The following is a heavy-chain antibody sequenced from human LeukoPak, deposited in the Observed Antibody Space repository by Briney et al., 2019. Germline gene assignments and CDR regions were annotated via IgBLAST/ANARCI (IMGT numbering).Heavy chain of an antibody. CDR3: AKGSRGDTARVRSYFDY. J-gene: IGHJ4*02. D-gene: IGHD5-18*01. CDR2: IRYDGSNK. CDR1: GFTFSSYG. Sequence: GGSLRLSCAASGFTFSSYGMHWVRQAPGKGLEWVAFIRYDGSNKYYADSVKGRFTISRDNSKNTLYLQMNSLRAEDTAVYYCAKGSRGDTARVRSYFDYWGQGTLVTVSS. V-gene: IGHV3-30*02.